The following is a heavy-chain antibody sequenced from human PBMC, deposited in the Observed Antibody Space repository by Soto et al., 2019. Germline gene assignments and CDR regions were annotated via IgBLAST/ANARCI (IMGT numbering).Heavy chain of an antibody. CDR2: IIPIFGTA. CDR1: GGTFSSYA. J-gene: IGHJ4*02. Sequence: SVKVSCKASGGTFSSYAISWVRQAPGQGLEWMGGIIPIFGTANYAQKFQGRVTITADESTSTAHMELSSLRSEDTAVYYCASGCGGGDCYSDYWGQGTLVTVSS. D-gene: IGHD2-21*02. V-gene: IGHV1-69*13. CDR3: ASGCGGGDCYSDY.